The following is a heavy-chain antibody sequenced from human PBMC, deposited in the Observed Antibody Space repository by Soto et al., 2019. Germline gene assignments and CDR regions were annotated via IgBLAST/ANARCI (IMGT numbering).Heavy chain of an antibody. CDR3: AKYKDRRWGYSCAPLDY. CDR2: ISYDGSNK. Sequence: QVQLVESGGGVVQPGRSLRLSCAASGFTFSSYGMHWVRQAPGKGLEWVAVISYDGSNKYYADSVKGRFTISRDNSKNTLYLQMNGLRAGDTAVYYCAKYKDRRWGYSCAPLDYWGQGTLVTVSS. D-gene: IGHD6-25*01. J-gene: IGHJ4*02. CDR1: GFTFSSYG. V-gene: IGHV3-30*18.